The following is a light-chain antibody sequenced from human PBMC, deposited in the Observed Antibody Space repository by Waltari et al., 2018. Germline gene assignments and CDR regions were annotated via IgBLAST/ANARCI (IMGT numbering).Light chain of an antibody. Sequence: SYELTQPPSLSVSPGQPASITCSGDKLGATYACWYQQKPGQSPVLVIYQDNKRPSGIPERFSGSNSGDTATLTISGTQAMDEADYYCQAWDTTTAVFGGGTKLTVL. V-gene: IGLV3-1*01. J-gene: IGLJ3*02. CDR2: QDN. CDR3: QAWDTTTAV. CDR1: KLGATY.